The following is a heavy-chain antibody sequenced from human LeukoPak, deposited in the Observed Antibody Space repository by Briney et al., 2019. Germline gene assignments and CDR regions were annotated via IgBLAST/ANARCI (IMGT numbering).Heavy chain of an antibody. J-gene: IGHJ4*02. CDR2: IKQDGSEK. CDR1: GFTFSSYW. D-gene: IGHD6-13*01. Sequence: GGSLRLSCAASGFTFSSYWMSWVRQAPGKGLEWVANIKQDGSEKYYVDSVKGRFTISRDNAKNSLYLQMNSLRAEDTAVYYCARGDSGSSWYYFDYRGQGTLVTVSS. CDR3: ARGDSGSSWYYFDY. V-gene: IGHV3-7*01.